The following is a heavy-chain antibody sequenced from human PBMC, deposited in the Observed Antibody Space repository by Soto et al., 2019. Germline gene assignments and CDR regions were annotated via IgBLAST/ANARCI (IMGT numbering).Heavy chain of an antibody. D-gene: IGHD3-10*01. CDR1: GGSFSGYY. J-gene: IGHJ4*02. Sequence: SETLSLTCAVYGGSFSGYYWSWIRQPPGKGLEWIGEINHSGSTNDNPSLKSRVTISVDTSKNQFSLKLSSVTAADTAVYYCARGLRGGKGVPLGYWGQGTLVTVSS. CDR3: ARGLRGGKGVPLGY. V-gene: IGHV4-34*01. CDR2: INHSGST.